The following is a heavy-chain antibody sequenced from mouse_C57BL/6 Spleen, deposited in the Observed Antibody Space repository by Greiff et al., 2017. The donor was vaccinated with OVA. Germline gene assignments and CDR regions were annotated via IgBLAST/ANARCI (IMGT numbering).Heavy chain of an antibody. CDR1: GFTFSSYA. J-gene: IGHJ2*01. Sequence: EVKLMESGGGLVKPGGSLKLSCAASGFTFSSYAMSWVRQTPEKRLEWVATISDGGSYTYYPDNVKGRFTISRDNAKNNLYLQMSHLKSEDTAMYYCARGGFGGYFDYWGQGTTLTVSS. V-gene: IGHV5-4*03. CDR3: ARGGFGGYFDY. CDR2: ISDGGSYT.